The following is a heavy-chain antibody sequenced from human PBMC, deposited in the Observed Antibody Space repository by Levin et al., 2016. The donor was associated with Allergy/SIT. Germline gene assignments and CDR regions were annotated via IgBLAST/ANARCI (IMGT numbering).Heavy chain of an antibody. CDR2: IYNSGTT. Sequence: SETLSLTCTVSGASVSNAHYWGWIRQPPGKALEWVAYIYNSGTTDYNPSLNSRVAISIDTSKNQVSLKLTSVTAADTAVYYCAKEDDWTPHYGVGSARTVGYWGQGTLVTVSS. D-gene: IGHD3-10*01. CDR1: GASVSNAHY. CDR3: AKEDDWTPHYGVGSARTVGY. J-gene: IGHJ4*02. V-gene: IGHV4-61*01.